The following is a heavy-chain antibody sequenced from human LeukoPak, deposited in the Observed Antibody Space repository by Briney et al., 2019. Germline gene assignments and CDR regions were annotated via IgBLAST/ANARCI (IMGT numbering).Heavy chain of an antibody. J-gene: IGHJ4*02. CDR1: GFTFSKYA. V-gene: IGHV3-23*01. D-gene: IGHD1-1*01. CDR3: AKAPPYKKYFDY. CDR2: ISNSGDAT. Sequence: GGSLRLSCAASGFTFSKYAMTWVRRAPGKGLEWVSTISNSGDATYYADSVKGRFTISRDNSKNTLYLQMNSLRAEDTAVYYCAKAPPYKKYFDYWGQGTLVTVSS.